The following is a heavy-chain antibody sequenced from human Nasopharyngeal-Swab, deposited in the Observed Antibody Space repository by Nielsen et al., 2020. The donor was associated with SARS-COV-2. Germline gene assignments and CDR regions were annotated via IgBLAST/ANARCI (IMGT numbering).Heavy chain of an antibody. CDR3: ATPRTYGGGPFDY. CDR2: ISYDGTNT. Sequence: GESLKISCAASGFTFSSYAMHWARQAPGKGLEWVAVISYDGTNTYYADSVKGRFTISRDNSKNTLYLQMSSLTAEDTTVYYCATPRTYGGGPFDYWGQGTLVTVSS. D-gene: IGHD4-23*01. J-gene: IGHJ4*02. CDR1: GFTFSSYA. V-gene: IGHV3-30*04.